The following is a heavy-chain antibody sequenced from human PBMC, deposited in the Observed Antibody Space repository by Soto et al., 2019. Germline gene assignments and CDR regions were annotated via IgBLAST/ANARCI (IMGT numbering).Heavy chain of an antibody. J-gene: IGHJ4*02. V-gene: IGHV4-59*01. D-gene: IGHD3-22*01. CDR2: VYYSGSH. CDR3: ASYDDSGGYYSD. Sequence: NPSETLSLTCTVSGGSISGYYWSWIRQPPGKGLEWIGYVYYSGSHNYNPSLKSRVTISVDTSKNQFSLNLSSVTAADTAVYYCASYDDSGGYYSDWGQGTLVTVSS. CDR1: GGSISGYY.